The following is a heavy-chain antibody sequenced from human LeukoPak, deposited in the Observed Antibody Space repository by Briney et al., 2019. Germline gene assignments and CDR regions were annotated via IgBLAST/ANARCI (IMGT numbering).Heavy chain of an antibody. CDR1: GFTFSSYW. Sequence: GGSLRLSCAASGFTFSSYWMSWVRQAPGKGLEWVGRIKSKTDGGTTDYAAPVKGRFTISRDDSKNTLYLQMNSLKTEDTAVYYCTSTLRIWFGESGPDYWGQGTLVTVSS. D-gene: IGHD3-10*01. CDR2: IKSKTDGGTT. CDR3: TSTLRIWFGESGPDY. J-gene: IGHJ4*02. V-gene: IGHV3-15*01.